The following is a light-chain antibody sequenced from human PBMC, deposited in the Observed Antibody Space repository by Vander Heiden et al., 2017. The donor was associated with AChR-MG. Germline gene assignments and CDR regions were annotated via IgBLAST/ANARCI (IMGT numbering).Light chain of an antibody. CDR2: DAS. CDR1: QSVSSY. Sequence: EIVFTQSPATLSLSPGERATLSCRTSQSVSSYLAWYQQKPDQAPRLLIYDASNRATGIPARFSGSGSGTDFTLTISSLEPEDFAVYYCQQRSNGPPLYTFGQGTKLEIK. V-gene: IGKV3-11*01. CDR3: QQRSNGPPLYT. J-gene: IGKJ2*01.